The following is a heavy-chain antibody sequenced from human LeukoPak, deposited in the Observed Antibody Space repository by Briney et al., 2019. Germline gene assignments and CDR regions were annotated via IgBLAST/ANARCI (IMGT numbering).Heavy chain of an antibody. CDR1: GFTFSSYG. CDR2: ISYDGTNK. D-gene: IGHD6-13*01. V-gene: IGHV3-30*18. J-gene: IGHJ4*02. CDR3: AKDNFRTAASGLDY. Sequence: GGSLRLSCAASGFTFSSYGMHWVRQAPGKGLEWVAVISYDGTNKYYADSVKGRFTISRDNSMNTLYLQMNSLRAEDTAVYYCAKDNFRTAASGLDYWGQGTLVTVSS.